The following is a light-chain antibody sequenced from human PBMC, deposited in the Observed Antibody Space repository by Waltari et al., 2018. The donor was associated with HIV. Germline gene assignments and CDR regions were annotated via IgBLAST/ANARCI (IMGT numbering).Light chain of an antibody. J-gene: IGKJ1*01. CDR1: QDISNY. Sequence: DIRMTQSPSSLSGSVGDRVTITCRASQDISNYVAWYQQKPGKIPQLLIYAASTLQSGVPSRFSGGGSGTEFNFTIRSLQPEDVGTYYCQRYNSAPRTFGQGSTV. CDR3: QRYNSAPRT. V-gene: IGKV1-27*01. CDR2: AAS.